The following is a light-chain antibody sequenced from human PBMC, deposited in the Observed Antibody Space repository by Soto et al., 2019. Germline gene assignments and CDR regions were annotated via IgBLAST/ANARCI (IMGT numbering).Light chain of an antibody. J-gene: IGLJ2*01. Sequence: QSVLTQPPSMSGAPGQGVTISCTGSSSNIGAGYDVHWYQQVPGTAPKLLIYGNTNRPSGVPDRFSASKSGTSASLAISGLQAEDEADYYCQSYKSSLSGWIFGGGTKLTVL. CDR3: QSYKSSLSGWI. CDR2: GNT. V-gene: IGLV1-40*01. CDR1: SSNIGAGYD.